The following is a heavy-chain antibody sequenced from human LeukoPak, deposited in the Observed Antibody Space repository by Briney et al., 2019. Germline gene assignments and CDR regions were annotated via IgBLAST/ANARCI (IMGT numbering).Heavy chain of an antibody. CDR3: ARWCSGGSCNNWFDP. Sequence: SETLSLTCTVSGGSISSYYWSWLRQPPGKVLEWIGYVYYSGSTNYNPSLKSRVTISVDTSKNQFSLKLSSVTAADTAVYYCARWCSGGSCNNWFDPWGQGTLVTVSS. CDR1: GGSISSYY. V-gene: IGHV4-59*01. CDR2: VYYSGST. J-gene: IGHJ5*02. D-gene: IGHD2-15*01.